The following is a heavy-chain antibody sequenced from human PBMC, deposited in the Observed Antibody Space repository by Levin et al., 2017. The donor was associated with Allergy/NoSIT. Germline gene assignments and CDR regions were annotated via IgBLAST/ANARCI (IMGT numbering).Heavy chain of an antibody. CDR1: GGSISSYY. V-gene: IGHV4-59*08. Sequence: KSSETLSLTCTVSGGSISSYYWSWIRQPPGKGLEWIGYIYYSGSTNYNPSLKSRVTISVDTSKNQFSLKLSSVTAADTAVYYCARRVATKTYYYYYMDVWGKGTTVTVSS. J-gene: IGHJ6*03. CDR2: IYYSGST. D-gene: IGHD2-15*01. CDR3: ARRVATKTYYYYYMDV.